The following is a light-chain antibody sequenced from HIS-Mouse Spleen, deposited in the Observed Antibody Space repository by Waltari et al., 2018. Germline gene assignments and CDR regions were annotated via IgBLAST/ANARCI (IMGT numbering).Light chain of an antibody. V-gene: IGLV3-10*01. CDR2: EDS. CDR3: YSTDSSGNWV. J-gene: IGLJ3*02. CDR1: AFPKKY. Sequence: SYELTQPPSVSVSPGQTARIPCSGDAFPKKYAYWYQQKSGQAPGLVIYEDSKRPSGIPERFSGSSSGTMATLTISGAQVEDEADYYCYSTDSSGNWVFGGGTKLTVL.